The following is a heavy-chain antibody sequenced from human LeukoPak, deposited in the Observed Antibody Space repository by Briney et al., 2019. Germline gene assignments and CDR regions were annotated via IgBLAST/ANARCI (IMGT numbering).Heavy chain of an antibody. CDR1: GYTFTSYG. V-gene: IGHV1-18*01. D-gene: IGHD1-1*01. CDR2: ISAYNGNT. J-gene: IGHJ4*02. CDR3: ARGFTRIYYFDY. Sequence: ASVKVSCKASGYTFTSYGISWVRQAPGQGLEWMGWISAYNGNTNYAQKLQGRVTMTTDTSTSTAYMELRSLRSEDTALYYCARGFTRIYYFDYWGQGSLVSVSS.